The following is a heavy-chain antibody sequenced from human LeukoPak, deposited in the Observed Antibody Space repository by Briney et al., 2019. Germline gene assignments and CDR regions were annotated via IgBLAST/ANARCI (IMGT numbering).Heavy chain of an antibody. V-gene: IGHV1-18*01. CDR2: ISAYNGNT. CDR1: GCTFTSYG. CDR3: ARDSLGYYYDSSGYLDY. Sequence: ASVKVSCKASGCTFTSYGISWVRQAPGQGLEWMGWISAYNGNTNYAQKLQGRVTMTTDTSTSTAYMELRSLRSDDTAVYYCARDSLGYYYDSSGYLDYWGQGTLVTVSS. D-gene: IGHD3-22*01. J-gene: IGHJ4*02.